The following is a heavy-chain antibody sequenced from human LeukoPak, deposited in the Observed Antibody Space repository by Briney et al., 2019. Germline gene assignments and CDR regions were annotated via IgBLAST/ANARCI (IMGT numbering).Heavy chain of an antibody. CDR2: IKQDGSEK. J-gene: IGHJ5*02. Sequence: PGGSLRLSCAASGFTFSSYWMSWVRQAPGKGLEWVANIKQDGSEKYYVDSVKGRFTISRDNANNSLDLQMHSLRAEDTAVYYCASDPHSAAANWFDPWGQGTLVTVSS. CDR3: ASDPHSAAANWFDP. D-gene: IGHD6-13*01. CDR1: GFTFSSYW. V-gene: IGHV3-7*01.